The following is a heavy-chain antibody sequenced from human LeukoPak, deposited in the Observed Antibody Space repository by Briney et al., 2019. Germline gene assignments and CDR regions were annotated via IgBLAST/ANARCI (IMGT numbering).Heavy chain of an antibody. V-gene: IGHV1-69*04. CDR3: ARDLVRRGTDRQDYYDSSRVA. D-gene: IGHD3-22*01. CDR1: GGTFSSYA. CDR2: IIPILGIA. J-gene: IGHJ5*02. Sequence: ASVKVSCKASGGTFSSYAISWVRQAPGQGLEWMGRIIPILGIANYAQKFQGRVTITADKSTSTAYMELSSLRSEDTAVYYCARDLVRRGTDRQDYYDSSRVAWGQGTLVTVSS.